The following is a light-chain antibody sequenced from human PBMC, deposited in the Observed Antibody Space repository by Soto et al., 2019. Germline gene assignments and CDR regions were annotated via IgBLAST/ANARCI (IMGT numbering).Light chain of an antibody. V-gene: IGKV1D-13*01. CDR1: QGISSA. CDR2: DAS. J-gene: IGKJ4*01. CDR3: QQFNNYPLT. Sequence: AIQLTQSPSSLSASVGDRVTVTCRASQGISSALAWCQQKPGRAPKLLIYDASNLEGGVPSRFSGRGSETDFALTISSLQPEDFATYYCQQFNNYPLTFGGGTKVEIK.